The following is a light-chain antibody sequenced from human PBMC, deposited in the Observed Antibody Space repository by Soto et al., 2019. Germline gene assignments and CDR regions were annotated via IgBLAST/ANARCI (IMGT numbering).Light chain of an antibody. CDR3: QPYNSYWT. CDR2: KAS. CDR1: QSISSW. Sequence: DIQMTQSPSTLSASVGDRVTITCRASQSISSWLAWYQQKPGKAPKLLVYKASCLESGVPSRFSGSGSGTEVTLNISSLQPDDFATYYCQPYNSYWTFGQGTKVEIK. V-gene: IGKV1-5*03. J-gene: IGKJ1*01.